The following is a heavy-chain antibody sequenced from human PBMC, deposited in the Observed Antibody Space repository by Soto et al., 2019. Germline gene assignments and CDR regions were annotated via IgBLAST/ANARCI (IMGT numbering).Heavy chain of an antibody. Sequence: GGSLRLSCAASGFTFSSYAMSWVRQAPGKGLEWVSAISGSGGSTYYADSVKGRFTISRDNSKNTLYLQMNSLRAEDTAVYYCAKDPEYCSSTSCYSYYYYGMDVWGQGTTVTVSS. V-gene: IGHV3-23*01. CDR1: GFTFSSYA. D-gene: IGHD2-2*01. J-gene: IGHJ6*02. CDR2: ISGSGGST. CDR3: AKDPEYCSSTSCYSYYYYGMDV.